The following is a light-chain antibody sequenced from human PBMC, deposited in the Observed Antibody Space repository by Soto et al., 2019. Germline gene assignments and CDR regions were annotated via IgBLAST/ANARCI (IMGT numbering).Light chain of an antibody. Sequence: EIVLTQSPGTVSLSPGERVTLSCRAIQSVIGNYLAWYQQKLGQAPRLLIYSATSRATGIPDRFSGRGSGTDFILSVSRLEPEDFAVYYCQAYGGFPRTFGKGTKLEI. CDR2: SAT. CDR3: QAYGGFPRT. J-gene: IGKJ2*01. V-gene: IGKV3-20*01. CDR1: QSVIGNY.